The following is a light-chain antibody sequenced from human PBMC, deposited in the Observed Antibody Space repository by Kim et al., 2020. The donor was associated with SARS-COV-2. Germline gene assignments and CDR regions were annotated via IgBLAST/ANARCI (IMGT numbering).Light chain of an antibody. Sequence: PGQSVTISCTGTSSDVGGYNYVSWYQQHPGKAPKLMIYDVTKRPSGVPDRFSGSKSGNTASLTISGLQAEDESDYYCCSYAGTPWVFGGGTKLSVL. CDR1: SSDVGGYNY. CDR2: DVT. CDR3: CSYAGTPWV. J-gene: IGLJ3*02. V-gene: IGLV2-11*01.